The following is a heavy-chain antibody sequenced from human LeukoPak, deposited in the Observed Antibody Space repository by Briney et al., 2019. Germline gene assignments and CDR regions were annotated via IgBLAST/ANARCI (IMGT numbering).Heavy chain of an antibody. Sequence: GASVKVSYKASGYTFTSYAMHWARQAPGQRLEWMGWINAGNGSTKYSQKFQGRVTITRDTSASTAYMELSSLRSEDTAVYYCARDYSYDSSGSMDVWGQGTTVTVSS. J-gene: IGHJ6*02. CDR1: GYTFTSYA. CDR3: ARDYSYDSSGSMDV. CDR2: INAGNGST. D-gene: IGHD3-22*01. V-gene: IGHV1-3*01.